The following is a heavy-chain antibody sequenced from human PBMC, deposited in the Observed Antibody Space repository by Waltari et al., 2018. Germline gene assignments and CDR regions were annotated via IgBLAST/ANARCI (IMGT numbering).Heavy chain of an antibody. Sequence: EVQLLESGGGLVQPGGSLRLSCAASGFTFSSYAMSWVRQAPGQGLEWVSAIRGSGGSTYYAEAVKGRFTIARDNSKNTLYRQMNSLRAEDTAVYYCAKDPLRFLEWSNIDDYWGQGTLVTVSS. CDR3: AKDPLRFLEWSNIDDY. V-gene: IGHV3-23*01. CDR1: GFTFSSYA. D-gene: IGHD3-3*01. CDR2: IRGSGGST. J-gene: IGHJ4*02.